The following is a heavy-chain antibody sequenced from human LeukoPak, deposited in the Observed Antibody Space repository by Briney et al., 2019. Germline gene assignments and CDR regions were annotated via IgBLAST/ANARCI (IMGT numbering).Heavy chain of an antibody. J-gene: IGHJ5*01. CDR2: ISNDGARR. V-gene: IGHV3-64*01. Sequence: GGSLRLSCAASGFTFRYYAMHWVRQAPGKGLEYVSTISNDGARRNYANSVKGRFSISRDNSKGTLYLQMGRLRAEDMAVYYCARDIGTAPGWFDSWGQGTLVTVSS. CDR1: GFTFRYYA. D-gene: IGHD2-21*02. CDR3: ARDIGTAPGWFDS.